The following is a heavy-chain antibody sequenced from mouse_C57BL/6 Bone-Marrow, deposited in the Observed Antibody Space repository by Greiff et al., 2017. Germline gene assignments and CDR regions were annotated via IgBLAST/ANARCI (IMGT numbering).Heavy chain of an antibody. CDR3: TDYSKGPSWFAY. Sequence: VQLQQSGAELVRPGASVKLSCTASGFNIKDDYMHWVKQRPEQGLEWIGWIDPENGDTEYASKFQGQATITADTSSNTAYLQLSSLTSEDTAVYYCTDYSKGPSWFAYWGQGTLVTVSA. CDR1: GFNIKDDY. D-gene: IGHD2-5*01. CDR2: IDPENGDT. V-gene: IGHV14-4*01. J-gene: IGHJ3*01.